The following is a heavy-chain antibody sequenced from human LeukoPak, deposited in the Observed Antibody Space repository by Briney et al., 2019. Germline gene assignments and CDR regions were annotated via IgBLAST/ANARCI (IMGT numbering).Heavy chain of an antibody. CDR1: GGSFSGYY. CDR3: ARFYYGDFNFDY. V-gene: IGHV4-34*01. CDR2: INHSGST. J-gene: IGHJ4*02. D-gene: IGHD4-17*01. Sequence: SETLSLTCAVYGGSFSGYYWSWIRQPPGKGLEWIGEINHSGSTNYNPSLKSRVTISVDTSKNQFSLKLSSVTAADTAVYYCARFYYGDFNFDYWGQGTLVTVSS.